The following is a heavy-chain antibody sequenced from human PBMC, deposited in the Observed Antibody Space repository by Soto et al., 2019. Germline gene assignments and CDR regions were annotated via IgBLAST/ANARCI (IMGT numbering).Heavy chain of an antibody. CDR1: GGPFTDYY. V-gene: IGHV4-34*04. CDR3: ARRGWGYRDGYALDY. Sequence: QVQLQQWGAGLLKPSETLSLTCTVYGGPFTDYYWSWIRQPPGKGLEWIAEINHSGNSNRNPSLKSRATISVDTSKNQFSLKLSSVTAVDTAVYYCARRGWGYRDGYALDYWGQGALVTVPS. J-gene: IGHJ4*02. CDR2: INHSGNS. D-gene: IGHD5-18*01.